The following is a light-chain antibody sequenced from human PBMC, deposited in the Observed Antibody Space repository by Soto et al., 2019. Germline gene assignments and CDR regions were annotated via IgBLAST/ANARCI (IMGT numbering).Light chain of an antibody. V-gene: IGKV1-16*01. J-gene: IGKJ5*01. CDR1: QDISNY. CDR2: AAS. CDR3: QQYSNLIT. Sequence: DIHMTQSTSSLSGSVVDRVTITCRTSQDISNYLAWYQKKPGKAPNLLIYAASSLQSGVPSRFSGSGSGTYFSFTISSLQPEDFATYYCQQYSNLITFGQGTRLEIK.